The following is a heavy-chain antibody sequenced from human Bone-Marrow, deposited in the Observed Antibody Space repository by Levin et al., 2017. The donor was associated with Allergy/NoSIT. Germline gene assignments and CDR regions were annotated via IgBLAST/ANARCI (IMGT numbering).Heavy chain of an antibody. D-gene: IGHD3-22*01. Sequence: PGESLKISCAASGFTFSNYWMGWVRQAPGEGLQWVANIKTDGSAMDYVDSVKGRFTISRDNAKNSLYLQMDSLRAEDTAVYYCTKDHYYDQYWGQGTLVIVAS. V-gene: IGHV3-7*01. J-gene: IGHJ4*02. CDR2: IKTDGSAM. CDR1: GFTFSNYW. CDR3: TKDHYYDQY.